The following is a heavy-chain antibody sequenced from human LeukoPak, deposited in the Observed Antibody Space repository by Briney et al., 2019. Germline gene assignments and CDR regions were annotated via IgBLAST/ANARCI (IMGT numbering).Heavy chain of an antibody. D-gene: IGHD3-10*01. CDR1: GYTFTGYY. Sequence: ASVKVSCKASGYTFTGYYMHWVRQAPGQGLKWMGWINPNSGGTNYAQKFQGRVTMTRDTSISTAYMELSSLRSEDTAVYYCARGEFGLMDVWGKGTTVTVSS. CDR3: ARGEFGLMDV. V-gene: IGHV1-2*02. J-gene: IGHJ6*03. CDR2: INPNSGGT.